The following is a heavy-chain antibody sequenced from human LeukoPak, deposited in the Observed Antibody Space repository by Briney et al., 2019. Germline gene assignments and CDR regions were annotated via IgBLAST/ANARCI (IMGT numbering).Heavy chain of an antibody. CDR3: ARGQRGSITMVRGVIISH. Sequence: GGSLRLSCAASGFTFSSYSMNWVRQAPGEGLEWVSSISSSSSYIYYADSVKGRFTISRDNAKNSLYLQMNSLRAEDTAVYYCARGQRGSITMVRGVIISHWGQGTLVTVSS. CDR2: ISSSSSYI. J-gene: IGHJ4*02. V-gene: IGHV3-21*01. CDR1: GFTFSSYS. D-gene: IGHD3-10*01.